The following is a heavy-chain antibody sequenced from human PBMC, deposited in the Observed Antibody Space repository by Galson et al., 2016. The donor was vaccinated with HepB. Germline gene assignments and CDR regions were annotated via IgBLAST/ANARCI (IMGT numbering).Heavy chain of an antibody. D-gene: IGHD3-22*01. CDR1: GFTVTSKY. CDR2: IYSDIST. J-gene: IGHJ1*01. CDR3: ARDLGYYDSGGYYHEYFQH. V-gene: IGHV3-53*01. Sequence: SLRLSCAASGFTVTSKYMSWVRQAPGKGLEWVSVIYSDISTYYADSVKGRFTISRDDSKNTLDLQMNSLRAEDTAVYYCARDLGYYDSGGYYHEYFQHWGQGTLVAVSS.